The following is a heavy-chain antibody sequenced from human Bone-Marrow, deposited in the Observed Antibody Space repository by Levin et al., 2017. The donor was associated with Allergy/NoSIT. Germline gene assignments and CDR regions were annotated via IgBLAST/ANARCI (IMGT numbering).Heavy chain of an antibody. V-gene: IGHV3-23*01. D-gene: IGHD2-2*01. J-gene: IGHJ6*02. CDR1: GFTFNDYA. CDR3: AKDICPSSSCWYGGMDA. CDR2: ISAGFGSSA. Sequence: SGGSLRLSCSGSGFTFNDYAMNWVRQAPGKGLEWVSVISAGFGSSAYYADSVKGRFIISRDRSKNTVYLQMNSLRADDTAVYYCAKDICPSSSCWYGGMDAWGQGTTVTVSS.